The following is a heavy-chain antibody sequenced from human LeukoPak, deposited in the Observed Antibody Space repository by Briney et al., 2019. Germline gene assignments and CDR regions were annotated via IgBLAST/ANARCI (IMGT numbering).Heavy chain of an antibody. V-gene: IGHV3-30*02. CDR1: GFTFSTYG. CDR2: TRLDGRKE. CDR3: AKGGPGAPPTSESYYFDY. J-gene: IGHJ4*02. Sequence: GGSLRLSCAASGFTFSTYGMHWVRQAPGKGLEWVAFTRLDGRKESYGDSVKGRFTISRDNSKNTLYLQMNSLRAEDTAVYYCAKGGPGAPPTSESYYFDYWGQGTLVTVSS. D-gene: IGHD3-10*01.